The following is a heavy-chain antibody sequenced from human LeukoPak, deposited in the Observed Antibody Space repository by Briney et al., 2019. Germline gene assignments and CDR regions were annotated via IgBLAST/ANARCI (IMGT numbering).Heavy chain of an antibody. CDR3: ARVRYYYDY. CDR2: IYYSGST. D-gene: IGHD1-14*01. Sequence: SETLSLTCTVSGGSMSSGGYYWSWIRQHPGTGLELIGCIYYSGSTYYNPSLKSRVTISVDTSKNQFSLKLSSVTAADTAVYYCARVRYYYDYWGQGTLVTVSS. V-gene: IGHV4-31*03. J-gene: IGHJ4*02. CDR1: GGSMSSGGYY.